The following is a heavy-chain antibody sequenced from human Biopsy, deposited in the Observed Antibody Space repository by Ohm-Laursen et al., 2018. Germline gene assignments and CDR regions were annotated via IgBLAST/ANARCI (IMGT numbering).Heavy chain of an antibody. Sequence: SLRPSCTASGFTFSASAVHWVRQAPGKGLEWVGRIRSKAKSYATAYAASVTGRFTISRDDSKNTTYLQMNSLKTEDTAVYYCTLEGAGFDNWGQGTLVTVSS. J-gene: IGHJ4*02. D-gene: IGHD3-10*01. CDR2: IRSKAKSYAT. V-gene: IGHV3-73*01. CDR1: GFTFSASA. CDR3: TLEGAGFDN.